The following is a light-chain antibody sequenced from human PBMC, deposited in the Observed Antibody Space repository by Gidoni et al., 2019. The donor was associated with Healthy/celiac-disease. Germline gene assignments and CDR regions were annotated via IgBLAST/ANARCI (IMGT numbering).Light chain of an antibody. V-gene: IGKV4-1*01. CDR2: WAS. J-gene: IGKJ4*01. CDR1: QSVLYSSNNKNY. CDR3: QQYYSTPVP. Sequence: DIVMTQSPASLAVSLGERANINCKSSQSVLYSSNNKNYLAWYQQKPGQPPKMLIYWASTRESGVPDRFSGSGSGTDFTLTISSRQAEDVAVYYCQQYYSTPVPFXGXTKVEIK.